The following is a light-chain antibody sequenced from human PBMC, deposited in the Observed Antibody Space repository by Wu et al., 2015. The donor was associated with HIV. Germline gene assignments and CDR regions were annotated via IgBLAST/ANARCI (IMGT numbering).Light chain of an antibody. J-gene: IGKJ1*01. Sequence: DIVLTQSPGTLSLSPGERATLSCRASQSFSNTYLAWYQQKPGQAPRLLIYAASSRATGIPDRFRGSGSGTDFTLTISRLEPEDSAMYYCQQYDRAPRTFGQGTKVEI. V-gene: IGKV3-20*01. CDR3: QQYDRAPRT. CDR1: QSFSNTY. CDR2: AAS.